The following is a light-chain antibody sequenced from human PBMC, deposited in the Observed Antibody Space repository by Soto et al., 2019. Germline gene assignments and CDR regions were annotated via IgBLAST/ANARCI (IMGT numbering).Light chain of an antibody. CDR3: ASKAGSSRHVV. J-gene: IGLJ2*01. V-gene: IGLV2-8*01. CDR1: RSDIGDSNY. Sequence: QSVLTQPPSASGSPGQSVTISCTGSRSDIGDSNYVSWYQQLPRKAPKLIISEVINRPSGVPDRFSASKSGNTASLTISGLQAEDEADYYCASKAGSSRHVVFGGGTKLTVL. CDR2: EVI.